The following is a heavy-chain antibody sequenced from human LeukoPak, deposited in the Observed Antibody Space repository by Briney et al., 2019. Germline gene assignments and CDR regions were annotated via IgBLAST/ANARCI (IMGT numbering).Heavy chain of an antibody. V-gene: IGHV3-7*01. D-gene: IGHD1-26*01. CDR1: GFTFSNSW. Sequence: PGGSLRLSCAASGFTFSNSWMSWVRQAPGKGLEWVANIKEDGSIKFYVDSVKGRFTISRDNAQSSVYLQMNSLRGEDTALYYCARGYIGLLYWGQGTLVTVSS. J-gene: IGHJ4*02. CDR3: ARGYIGLLY. CDR2: IKEDGSIK.